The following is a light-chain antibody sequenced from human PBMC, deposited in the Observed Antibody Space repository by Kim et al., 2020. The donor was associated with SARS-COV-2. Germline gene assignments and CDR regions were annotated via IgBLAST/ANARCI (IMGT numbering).Light chain of an antibody. Sequence: SYELTQPPSVSVSSGQTASITCSGDKLGDKYACWYQQKPGQSPVVVIYQDSKRPSGIPERFSGSNSGNTATLTISGTQAMDEADYYCQAWDSSTVWVFGGGTQLTVL. CDR3: QAWDSSTVWV. J-gene: IGLJ3*02. V-gene: IGLV3-1*01. CDR2: QDS. CDR1: KLGDKY.